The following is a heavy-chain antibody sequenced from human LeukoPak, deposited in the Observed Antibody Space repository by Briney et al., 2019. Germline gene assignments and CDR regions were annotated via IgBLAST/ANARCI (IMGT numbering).Heavy chain of an antibody. J-gene: IGHJ4*02. CDR3: AKDQGQAVVPRRFDN. CDR1: GFMFSNFA. V-gene: IGHV3-23*01. Sequence: PGGSLRLSCAASGFMFSNFAMSWVRQAPGKGLEWVSTIYYSGGNTYSADSVKGRFTISRDNAKNTLYLQMNSLRAEGTAVYYCAKDQGQAVVPRRFDNWGQGTLVTVSS. CDR2: IYYSGGNT. D-gene: IGHD2-2*01.